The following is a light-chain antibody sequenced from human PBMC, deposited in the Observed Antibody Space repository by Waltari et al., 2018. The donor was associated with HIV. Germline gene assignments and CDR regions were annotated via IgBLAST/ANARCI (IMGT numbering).Light chain of an antibody. J-gene: IGLJ1*01. CDR3: SSYTSSSRYV. Sequence: QSALTQPASVSGSPGQSITISCTGTSSDVGGYNYVPWYQQHPGKAPKLMIYEVSNRPSGVSNRFSGSKSGNTASLTISGLQAEDEADYYCSSYTSSSRYVFGTGTKVTVL. CDR2: EVS. CDR1: SSDVGGYNY. V-gene: IGLV2-14*01.